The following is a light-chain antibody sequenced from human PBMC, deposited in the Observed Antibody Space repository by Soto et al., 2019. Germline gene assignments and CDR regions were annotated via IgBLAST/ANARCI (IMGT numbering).Light chain of an antibody. CDR3: TSYTSDNTHV. Sequence: QSVLTQPASVSGSPGQSITISCTGTSSDVGEYKYVSWYQQHPGKAPKLMIYEVSNRPSGISNRFSGSKSGNTASLTISGLQAEDEADHYCTSYTSDNTHVFGTGTKLTVL. CDR2: EVS. J-gene: IGLJ1*01. V-gene: IGLV2-14*01. CDR1: SSDVGEYKY.